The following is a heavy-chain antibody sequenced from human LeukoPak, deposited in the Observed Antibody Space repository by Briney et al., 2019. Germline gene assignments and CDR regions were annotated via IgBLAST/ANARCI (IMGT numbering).Heavy chain of an antibody. D-gene: IGHD3-22*01. Sequence: GGPLRLSCAASGFTFGSYAMSWVRQAPGKGLEWVSFISPSGDRTSNADSVEGRFTIYRDNPRNTLYLQMNSLRDEDTAVYYCAIMHGYYDGSGYWVQWGQGTLVTVSS. J-gene: IGHJ4*02. CDR1: GFTFGSYA. V-gene: IGHV3-23*01. CDR3: AIMHGYYDGSGYWVQ. CDR2: ISPSGDRT.